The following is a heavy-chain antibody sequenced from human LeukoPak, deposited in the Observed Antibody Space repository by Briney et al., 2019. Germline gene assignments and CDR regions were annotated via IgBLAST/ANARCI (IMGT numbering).Heavy chain of an antibody. V-gene: IGHV3-11*01. CDR1: GFTFSDYY. CDR2: ISSSGSTI. D-gene: IGHD3-10*01. CDR3: AKDRTYYGSGWTFQK. J-gene: IGHJ1*01. Sequence: GGSLRLSCAASGFTFSDYYTSWIRQAPGKGLEWVSYISSSGSTIYYADSVKGRFTISRDNNKKSLHLQMHSLRTEDTALYYCAKDRTYYGSGWTFQKWGQGTLVTVSS.